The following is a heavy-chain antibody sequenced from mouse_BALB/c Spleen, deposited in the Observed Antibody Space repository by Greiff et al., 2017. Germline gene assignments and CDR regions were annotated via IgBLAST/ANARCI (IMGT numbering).Heavy chain of an antibody. Sequence: VQLKQSGAELVKPGASVKLSCTASGFNIKDTYMHWVKQRPEQGLEWIGRIDPANGNTKYDPKFQGKATITADTSSNTAYLQLSSLTSEDTAVYYCARCRSYYYFDYWGQGTTLTVSS. V-gene: IGHV14-3*02. D-gene: IGHD1-1*01. J-gene: IGHJ2*01. CDR2: IDPANGNT. CDR1: GFNIKDTY. CDR3: ARCRSYYYFDY.